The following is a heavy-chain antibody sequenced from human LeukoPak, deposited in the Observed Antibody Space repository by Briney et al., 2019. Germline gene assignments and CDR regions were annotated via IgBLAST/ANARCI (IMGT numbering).Heavy chain of an antibody. D-gene: IGHD3/OR15-3a*01. CDR2: IYYTGNT. CDR3: VRQTGSGLFTLP. Sequence: KPSETLSLTCTVSGYSISSAYYWGWIRQPPGKGLEWIGSIYYTGNTYYNASLKSRVTISIDTSKNQISLRLTSVTATDTAMYYCVRQTGSGLFTLPGGQGTLVAVSS. J-gene: IGHJ4*02. V-gene: IGHV4-38-2*02. CDR1: GYSISSAYY.